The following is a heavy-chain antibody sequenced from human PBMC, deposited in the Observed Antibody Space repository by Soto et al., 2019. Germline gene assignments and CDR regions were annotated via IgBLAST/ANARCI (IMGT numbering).Heavy chain of an antibody. CDR2: INHSGST. J-gene: IGHJ4*02. CDR1: GGSFSGYY. D-gene: IGHD1-26*01. Sequence: QVQLQQWGAGLLKPSETLSLTCAVYGGSFSGYYWSWIRQPPGKGLEWIGEINHSGSTNYNPSLKSRVTISVDTSKNQFSLKLSSVTAADTAVYYCARGRGGSDNSGDYWGQGTLVTVSS. V-gene: IGHV4-34*01. CDR3: ARGRGGSDNSGDY.